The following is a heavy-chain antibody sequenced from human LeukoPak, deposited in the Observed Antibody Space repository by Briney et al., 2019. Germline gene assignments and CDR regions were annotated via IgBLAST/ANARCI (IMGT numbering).Heavy chain of an antibody. CDR1: GGTFSSYA. Sequence: ASVKVSCKASGGTFSSYAISWVRQAPGQGLEWMGGIIPIFGTANYAQKFQVRVTITADESTTTAYMELSSLRAEDTAVYYCASYYSSSWHYDYWGQGTLVTVSS. V-gene: IGHV1-69*13. D-gene: IGHD6-13*01. J-gene: IGHJ4*02. CDR3: ASYYSSSWHYDY. CDR2: IIPIFGTA.